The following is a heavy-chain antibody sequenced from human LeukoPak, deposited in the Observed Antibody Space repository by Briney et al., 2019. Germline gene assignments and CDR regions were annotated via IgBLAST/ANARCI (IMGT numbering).Heavy chain of an antibody. CDR2: INARNGAT. D-gene: IGHD3-16*02. Sequence: GGSVKVSCKASGYTFTSYGISWVRRAPGQRLEWIGWINARNGATDYAQNFWGRATLTTDTSTSTAYMELRSLRSDDTAVYYCVRDQGVVRFDPWGQGTLVTVSS. CDR1: GYTFTSYG. V-gene: IGHV1-18*01. CDR3: VRDQGVVRFDP. J-gene: IGHJ5*02.